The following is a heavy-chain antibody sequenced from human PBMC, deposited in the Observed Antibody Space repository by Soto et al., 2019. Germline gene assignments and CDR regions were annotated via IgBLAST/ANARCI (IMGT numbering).Heavy chain of an antibody. V-gene: IGHV3-48*02. Sequence: GGSLRLSCAASGFTFSSYIMNWVRQSPGKGLEWVSYISSSSSTIYYADSVKGRFTISRDNAKNSLYLQMNSLRDEDTAVYYCARDMAAAGTGYYYYGMDVWGQGTTVTVSS. CDR3: ARDMAAAGTGYYYYGMDV. CDR1: GFTFSSYI. D-gene: IGHD6-13*01. CDR2: ISSSSSTI. J-gene: IGHJ6*02.